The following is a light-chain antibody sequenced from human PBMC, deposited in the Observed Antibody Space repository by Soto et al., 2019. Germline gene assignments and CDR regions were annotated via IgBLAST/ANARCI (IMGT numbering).Light chain of an antibody. CDR1: QSVSSSF. CDR3: QQYDSSPWT. CDR2: GAS. J-gene: IGKJ1*01. V-gene: IGKV3-20*01. Sequence: EIVLTQSPGTLSLSPGERATLSCRASQSVSSSFLAWYQQKPGQAPRLLIYGASSRATGIPDRFSGSGSGKEFTLNISRLEAEDFAIYYCQQYDSSPWTFGQGTKVEIK.